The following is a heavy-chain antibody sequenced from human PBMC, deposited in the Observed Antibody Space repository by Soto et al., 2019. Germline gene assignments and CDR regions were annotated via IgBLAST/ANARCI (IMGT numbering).Heavy chain of an antibody. CDR2: IDWDDDK. D-gene: IGHD3-22*01. CDR3: ARYYYDSSYYGMDV. Sequence: SGPTLVNPTQTLTLTCTFSGFSLSTSGMCVSWIRQPPGKALEWLALIDWDDDKYYSTSLKTRLTISKDTSKSQVVLTMTNMDPVVTATYFCARYYYDSSYYGMDVWGQGTTVTVSS. CDR1: GFSLSTSGMC. J-gene: IGHJ6*02. V-gene: IGHV2-70*01.